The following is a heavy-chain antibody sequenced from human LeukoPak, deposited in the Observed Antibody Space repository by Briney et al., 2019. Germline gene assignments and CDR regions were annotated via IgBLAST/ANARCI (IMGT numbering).Heavy chain of an antibody. CDR1: GYTFTSFG. J-gene: IGHJ4*02. CDR3: ARDSNVAYSSGWYPGY. Sequence: ASVKVSCKASGYTFTSFGISWVRQAPGQGLEWRGWISANNGNTKYGQKLQGRVTMTTDTSTSTAYMELRSLRSDDTAVYYCARDSNVAYSSGWYPGYWGQGTLVTVSS. V-gene: IGHV1-18*01. D-gene: IGHD6-19*01. CDR2: ISANNGNT.